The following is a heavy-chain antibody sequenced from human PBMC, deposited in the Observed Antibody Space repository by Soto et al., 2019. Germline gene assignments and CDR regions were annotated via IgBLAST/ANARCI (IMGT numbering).Heavy chain of an antibody. CDR2: IYYSGST. J-gene: IGHJ6*03. CDR1: GGSVSSGSYY. CDR3: AGTTSHQWYYMDV. Sequence: SETLSLTCTVSGGSVSSGSYYWSWIRQPPGKGLEWIGYIYYSGSTNYNPSLKSRVTISVDTSKNQFSLQLTSVTPEDTAVYYCAGTTSHQWYYMDVWGKGTTVTVSS. V-gene: IGHV4-61*01. D-gene: IGHD1-7*01.